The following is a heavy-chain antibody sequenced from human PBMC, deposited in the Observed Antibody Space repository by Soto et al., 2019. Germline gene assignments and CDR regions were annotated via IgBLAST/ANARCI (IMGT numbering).Heavy chain of an antibody. CDR2: IIPIFGTA. D-gene: IGHD2-2*01. Sequence: QVQLVQSGAEVKKPGSSVKVSCKASGGTFSSYAISWVRQAPGQGLEWMGGIIPIFGTANYAQKFQGRVTITADESTSTAYMELSSLRSEDTAVYYCARDRAIVVVSAAMPVLGWFDPWGQGTLVGVS. CDR3: ARDRAIVVVSAAMPVLGWFDP. CDR1: GGTFSSYA. V-gene: IGHV1-69*01. J-gene: IGHJ5*02.